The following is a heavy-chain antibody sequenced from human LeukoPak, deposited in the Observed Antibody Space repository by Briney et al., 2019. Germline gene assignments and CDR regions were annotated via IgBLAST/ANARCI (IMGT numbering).Heavy chain of an antibody. Sequence: PGGSLRLSCAASVFTFSNYWMHWVRQAPGKGLVWVSRINSDESLTTYADSVKSRSTISRDNAKNTLYLQMNSLRAEDTAVYYCARRYCSGGTCYFDYWGQGTLVTVSS. CDR2: INSDESLT. CDR1: VFTFSNYW. V-gene: IGHV3-74*03. J-gene: IGHJ4*02. CDR3: ARRYCSGGTCYFDY. D-gene: IGHD2-15*01.